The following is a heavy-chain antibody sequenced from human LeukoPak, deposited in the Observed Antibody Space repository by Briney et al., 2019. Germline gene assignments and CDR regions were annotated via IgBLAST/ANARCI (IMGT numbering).Heavy chain of an antibody. D-gene: IGHD1-26*01. CDR2: MNPENGDA. V-gene: IGHV1-8*01. J-gene: IGHJ5*02. Sequence: ASVTVSCTPSVYTFSIYDINWVRQATGQGLEWMGRMNPENGDAQYAQRFQGRVTMTRDTSISTAYMELSSLRSEDTALYYCARGVRGNFPSNWFDPWGQGTQVTVSS. CDR1: VYTFSIYD. CDR3: ARGVRGNFPSNWFDP.